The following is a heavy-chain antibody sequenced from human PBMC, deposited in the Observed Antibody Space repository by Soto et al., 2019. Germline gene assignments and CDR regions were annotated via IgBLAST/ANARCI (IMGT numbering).Heavy chain of an antibody. CDR3: ATRTYGSRSSNWYDT. J-gene: IGHJ5*01. Sequence: ASVKVSCKVSGYTLTELSMHWVRQAPGKGLEWMGGFDPEDGETIYAQKFQGRVTMTEDTSTDTAYMELSSLRSEDTAVYYCATRTYGSRSSNWYDTWGPGTMCPLSS. V-gene: IGHV1-24*01. CDR1: GYTLTELS. CDR2: FDPEDGET. D-gene: IGHD3-10*01.